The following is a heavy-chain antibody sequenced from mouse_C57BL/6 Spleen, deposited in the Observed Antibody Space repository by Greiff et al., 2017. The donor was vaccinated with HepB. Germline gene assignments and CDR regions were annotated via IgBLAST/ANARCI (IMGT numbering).Heavy chain of an antibody. CDR3: ARFDYDSTWFAY. Sequence: VKVVESGAELARPGASVKLSCKASGYTFTSYGISWVKQRTGQGLEWIGEIYPRSGNTYYNEKFKGKATLTADKSSSTAYMELRSLTSEDSAVYFCARFDYDSTWFAYWGQGTLVTVSA. J-gene: IGHJ3*01. D-gene: IGHD2-4*01. V-gene: IGHV1-81*01. CDR1: GYTFTSYG. CDR2: IYPRSGNT.